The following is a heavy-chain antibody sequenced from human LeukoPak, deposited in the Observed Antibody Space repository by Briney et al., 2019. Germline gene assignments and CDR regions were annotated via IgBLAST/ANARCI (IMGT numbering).Heavy chain of an antibody. Sequence: PGGSLRLSCAASGFSFSSYGMSWVRQAPGKRLEWVSIISTDGGTTHYAESVKGRFTISRDNPKNTLHLQMNSLRVEDTAVYFCTKGQSGGGYYSPFDSWGQGSLVTVSS. J-gene: IGHJ4*02. V-gene: IGHV3-23*01. CDR3: TKGQSGGGYYSPFDS. D-gene: IGHD3-22*01. CDR1: GFSFSSYG. CDR2: ISTDGGTT.